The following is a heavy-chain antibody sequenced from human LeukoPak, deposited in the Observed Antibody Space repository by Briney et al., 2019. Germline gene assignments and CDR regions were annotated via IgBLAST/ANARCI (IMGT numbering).Heavy chain of an antibody. CDR1: GGSISSYY. Sequence: PSETLSLTCTVSGGSISSYYWSWTRQPPGKGLEWIGYIYYSGSTNYNPSLKSRVTISVDTSKNQFSLKLSSVTAADTAVYYCAREGLPGIAAAGTMYNWFDPWGQGTLVTVSS. CDR3: AREGLPGIAAAGTMYNWFDP. V-gene: IGHV4-59*12. J-gene: IGHJ5*02. D-gene: IGHD6-13*01. CDR2: IYYSGST.